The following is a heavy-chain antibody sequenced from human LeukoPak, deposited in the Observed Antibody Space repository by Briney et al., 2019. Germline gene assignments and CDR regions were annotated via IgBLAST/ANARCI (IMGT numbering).Heavy chain of an antibody. CDR3: ARMGIAAAGRGRDFDY. Sequence: SETLSLTCAVYGGSFSGYYWSWIRQPPGKGLEWIGEINHSGSTNYNPSLKSRVTISVDTSKNQFSLKLSSVTAADTVVYYCARMGIAAAGRGRDFDYWGQGTLVTVSS. D-gene: IGHD6-13*01. J-gene: IGHJ4*02. CDR2: INHSGST. V-gene: IGHV4-34*01. CDR1: GGSFSGYY.